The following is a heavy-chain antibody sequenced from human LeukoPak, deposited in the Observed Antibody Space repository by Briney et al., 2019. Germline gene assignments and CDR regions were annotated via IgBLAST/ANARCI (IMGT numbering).Heavy chain of an antibody. CDR2: INHSGST. Sequence: SETLSLTCAVYGGSFSGYYWSWIRQPPGKELEWIGEINHSGSTNYNPSLKSRVTISVDTSKNQFSLKLSSVTAADTAVYYCARAIDDYYYYYGMDVWGQGTTVTVSS. D-gene: IGHD5-24*01. CDR1: GGSFSGYY. J-gene: IGHJ6*02. V-gene: IGHV4-34*01. CDR3: ARAIDDYYYYYGMDV.